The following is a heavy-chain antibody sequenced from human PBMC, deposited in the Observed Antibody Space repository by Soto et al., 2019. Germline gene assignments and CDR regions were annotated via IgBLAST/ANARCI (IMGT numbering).Heavy chain of an antibody. V-gene: IGHV1-69*13. D-gene: IGHD6-13*01. CDR3: ARDSGAKLSSS. CDR1: GGTFSSHR. Sequence: SVKVSCKAPGGTFSSHRINWVRQAPGQGLEWVGGIVPIYRTADYAQKFQGRVTMTADESARTAYMELRSLKSQDTAVYYCARDSGAKLSSSWGQGTLVTVSS. CDR2: IVPIYRTA. J-gene: IGHJ4*02.